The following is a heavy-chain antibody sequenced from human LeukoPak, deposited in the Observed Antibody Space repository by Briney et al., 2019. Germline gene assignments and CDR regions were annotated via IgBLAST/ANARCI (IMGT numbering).Heavy chain of an antibody. CDR3: ASARWDD. D-gene: IGHD4-23*01. J-gene: IGHJ4*02. Sequence: SETLSLTCTVSGGSISNNNYYWGWIRQPPGKGLEWIGIISYSGSTYHNPSLKSRVTISLDKSKSQFSLKLSYVTAADTAIYYCASARWDDWGQGTLVTVSS. CDR1: GGSISNNNYY. V-gene: IGHV4-39*07. CDR2: ISYSGST.